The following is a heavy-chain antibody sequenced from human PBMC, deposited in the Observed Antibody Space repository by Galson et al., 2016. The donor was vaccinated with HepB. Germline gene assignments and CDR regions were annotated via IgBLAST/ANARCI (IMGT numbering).Heavy chain of an antibody. CDR2: ISPTSSYI. D-gene: IGHD3-10*01. CDR3: ARGEVRGGGYYYGMDV. CDR1: GFTFSNYG. Sequence: SLRLSCAASGFTFSNYGMNWVRQAPGKGLEWVSSISPTSSYIYYADSVKGRFTISRDNAKNSLYLEMNSPRAGDTAVYYRARGEVRGGGYYYGMDVWGQGTTVTVSS. V-gene: IGHV3-21*01. J-gene: IGHJ6*02.